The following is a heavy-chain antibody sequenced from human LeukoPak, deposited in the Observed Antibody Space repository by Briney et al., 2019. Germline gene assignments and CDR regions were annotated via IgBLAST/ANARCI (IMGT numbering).Heavy chain of an antibody. V-gene: IGHV3-30*04. J-gene: IGHJ3*02. CDR1: GFTFSSYA. CDR3: ARVSILIVPYYAFDI. CDR2: ISYDGSNK. Sequence: GGSLRLSCAASGFTFSSYAMHWVRQAPGKGLEWVAVISYDGSNKYYADSVKGRFTISRDNSKNTLYLQMNSLRAEDTAVYYCARVSILIVPYYAFDIWGQGTMVTVSS. D-gene: IGHD2/OR15-2a*01.